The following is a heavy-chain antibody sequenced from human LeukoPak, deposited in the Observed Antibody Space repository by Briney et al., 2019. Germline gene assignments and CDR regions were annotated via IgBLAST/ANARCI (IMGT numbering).Heavy chain of an antibody. CDR1: GGSISSYY. D-gene: IGHD3-22*01. CDR3: ARGTYYYDSSGYHYYFDY. V-gene: IGHV4-59*01. J-gene: IGHJ4*02. CDR2: IYYSGST. Sequence: PSQTLSLTCTVSGGSISSYYWSWIRQPPGKGLEWIGYIYYSGSTNYNPSLKSRVTTLVDTSKNQFSLKLNSVTAADTAVYYCARGTYYYDSSGYHYYFDYWGQGTLVTVSS.